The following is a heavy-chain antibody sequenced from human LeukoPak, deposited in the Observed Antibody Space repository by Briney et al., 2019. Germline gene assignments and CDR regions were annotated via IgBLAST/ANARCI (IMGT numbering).Heavy chain of an antibody. D-gene: IGHD4-23*01. J-gene: IGHJ6*03. V-gene: IGHV4-39*07. CDR1: GGSISSSSYY. Sequence: PSETLSLTCTVSGGSISSSSYYWGWIRQPPGKGLEWIGSIYYSGSTYYNPSLKSRVTISVDTSKNQFSLKLSSVTAADTAVYYCARGLWEYGGNYYYYYYMDVWGKGTTVTISS. CDR2: IYYSGST. CDR3: ARGLWEYGGNYYYYYYMDV.